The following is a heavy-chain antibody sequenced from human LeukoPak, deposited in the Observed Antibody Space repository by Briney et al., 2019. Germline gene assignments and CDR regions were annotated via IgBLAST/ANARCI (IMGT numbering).Heavy chain of an antibody. Sequence: SETLSLTCTVSGGSISSYYWSWIRQPPGKGLEWIGYIYYSGSTNYNPSLKSRVTISVDTSKNQFSLKLSSVTAADTAVYYCASDAPYNWNDADYMDVWGKGTTVTVSS. CDR1: GGSISSYY. CDR3: ASDAPYNWNDADYMDV. CDR2: IYYSGST. D-gene: IGHD1-1*01. J-gene: IGHJ6*03. V-gene: IGHV4-59*01.